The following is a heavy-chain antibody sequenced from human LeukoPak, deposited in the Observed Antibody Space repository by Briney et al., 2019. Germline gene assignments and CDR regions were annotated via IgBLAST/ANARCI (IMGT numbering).Heavy chain of an antibody. CDR2: IVVGSGNT. D-gene: IGHD2-2*01. V-gene: IGHV1-58*01. Sequence: ASVKVSCKASGFTFTSSAVQWVRQARGQRLEWIGWIVVGSGNTNYAQKFQEGVTITRDMSTSTAYMELSSLRSEDTAVYYCAADLTASSTRRFDPWGQGTLVTVSS. CDR3: AADLTASSTRRFDP. CDR1: GFTFTSSA. J-gene: IGHJ5*02.